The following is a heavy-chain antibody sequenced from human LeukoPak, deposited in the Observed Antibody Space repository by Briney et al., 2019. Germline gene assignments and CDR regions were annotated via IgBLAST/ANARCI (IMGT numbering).Heavy chain of an antibody. Sequence: GGSLRLSCSASGFTFSSYAMHWVRQAPGKGLEYVSAISGNGGSTYYADSVKGRFTISRDNSKNTLYLQMSSLRAEDTAVYYCVKEGLVLRYFDWFRGSYYFDYWGQGTLVTVSS. J-gene: IGHJ4*02. D-gene: IGHD3-9*01. CDR3: VKEGLVLRYFDWFRGSYYFDY. V-gene: IGHV3-64D*06. CDR1: GFTFSSYA. CDR2: ISGNGGST.